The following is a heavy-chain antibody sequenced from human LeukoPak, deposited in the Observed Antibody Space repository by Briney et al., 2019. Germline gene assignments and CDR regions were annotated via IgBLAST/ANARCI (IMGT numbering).Heavy chain of an antibody. CDR1: GFTFSSYG. Sequence: GGSLRLSCAASGFTFSSYGMHWVRQAPGKGLEWVAVIWYDGSNKYYADSVKGRFTISRDNPKNTLYLQMNSLRAEDTAVYYCARAPAVVTAPFDYWGQGTLVTVSS. CDR2: IWYDGSNK. J-gene: IGHJ4*02. CDR3: ARAPAVVTAPFDY. D-gene: IGHD2-21*02. V-gene: IGHV3-33*01.